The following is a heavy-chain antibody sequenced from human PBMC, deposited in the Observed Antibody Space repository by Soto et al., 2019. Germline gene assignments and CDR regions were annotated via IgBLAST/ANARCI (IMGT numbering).Heavy chain of an antibody. Sequence: VGSLRLSCAASGFTFSSYWMHWVRQAPGKGLVWVSRINSDGSSTSYADSVKGRFTISRDNAKNTLYLQMNSLRAEDTAVYYCARAGIAAAGTGSRYYYYGMDVWGQGTTVIVSS. V-gene: IGHV3-74*01. CDR1: GFTFSSYW. D-gene: IGHD6-13*01. CDR2: INSDGSST. CDR3: ARAGIAAAGTGSRYYYYGMDV. J-gene: IGHJ6*02.